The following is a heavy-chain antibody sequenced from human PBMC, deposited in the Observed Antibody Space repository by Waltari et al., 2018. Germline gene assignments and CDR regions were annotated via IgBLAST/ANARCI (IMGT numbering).Heavy chain of an antibody. D-gene: IGHD3-9*01. J-gene: IGHJ4*02. CDR3: ARGADRQDLVDL. CDR2: FYTSGST. V-gene: IGHV4-4*07. CDR1: GASITTYY. Sequence: QVQLQESGPGLVKPSETLSLTCTVSGASITTYYWSWIRQPAGRGLEWIGRFYTSGSTTYNPSLKSRVTMSVDKSKNQLYLRLTSLTAADTAVYYCARGADRQDLVDLWGQGTLVTVSS.